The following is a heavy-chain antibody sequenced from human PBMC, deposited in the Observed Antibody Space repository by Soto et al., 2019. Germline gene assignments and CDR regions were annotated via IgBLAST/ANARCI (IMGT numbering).Heavy chain of an antibody. CDR1: GGSISSSNW. CDR3: AKTRGITGTLYYFDY. D-gene: IGHD1-20*01. V-gene: IGHV4-4*02. Sequence: SETLSLTCAVSGGSISSSNWWSWVRQPPGKGLEWIGEIYHSGSTNYNPSLKSRVTISVDKSKNQFSLKLSSVTAAGTAVYYCAKTRGITGTLYYFDYWGQGTLVTVPS. CDR2: IYHSGST. J-gene: IGHJ4*02.